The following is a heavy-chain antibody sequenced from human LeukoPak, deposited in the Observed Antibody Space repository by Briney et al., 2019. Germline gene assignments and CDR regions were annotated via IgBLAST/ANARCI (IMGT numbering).Heavy chain of an antibody. V-gene: IGHV4-61*01. CDR1: GGSVSSGSYY. Sequence: PSETLSLTCTVSGGSVSSGSYYWSWIRQPPGKGLEWIGYIYYSGSTNYNPSLKSRVTISVDTSKNQFSLKLSSVTAADTAVYYCARVIGGEILRYFDWSLSSHNWFDPWGQGTLVTVSS. J-gene: IGHJ5*02. CDR3: ARVIGGEILRYFDWSLSSHNWFDP. D-gene: IGHD3-9*01. CDR2: IYYSGST.